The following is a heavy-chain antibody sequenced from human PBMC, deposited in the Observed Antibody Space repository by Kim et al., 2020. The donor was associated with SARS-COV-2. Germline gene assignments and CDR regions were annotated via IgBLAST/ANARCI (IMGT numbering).Heavy chain of an antibody. CDR1: GFTFDDYA. CDR3: AKDVTAAGTEIGYYYGM. V-gene: IGHV3-9*01. D-gene: IGHD6-13*01. Sequence: GGSLRLSCAASGFTFDDYAMHWVRQAPGKGLEWVSGISWNSGSIGYADSVKGRFTISRDNAKNSLYLQMNSLRAEDTALYYCAKDVTAAGTEIGYYYGM. CDR2: ISWNSGSI. J-gene: IGHJ6*01.